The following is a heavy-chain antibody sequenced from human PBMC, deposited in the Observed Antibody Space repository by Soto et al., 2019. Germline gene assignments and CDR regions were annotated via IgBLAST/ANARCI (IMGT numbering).Heavy chain of an antibody. D-gene: IGHD3-3*01. Sequence: PGGSLRLSCTASGFTCGDYAMSWVRQAPGKGLEWVGFIRSKAYGGTTEYAASVKGRFTISRDDSKSIAYLQMNSLKTEDTAVYYCTRELVRFLEWLSLGPYYYYGMDVWGQGTTVTVSS. CDR2: IRSKAYGGTT. CDR3: TRELVRFLEWLSLGPYYYYGMDV. CDR1: GFTCGDYA. J-gene: IGHJ6*02. V-gene: IGHV3-49*04.